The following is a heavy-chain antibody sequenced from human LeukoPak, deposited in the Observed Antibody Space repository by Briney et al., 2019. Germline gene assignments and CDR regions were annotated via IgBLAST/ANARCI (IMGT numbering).Heavy chain of an antibody. CDR3: AREWKTNSFDY. Sequence: GGSLRLSCAASGFTFTTYGMHWVRQAPGEGLEWVAFIYYDGSNIYYADYVKGRFTISRDISKNTLYLQMDSLRAEDTAIYYCAREWKTNSFDYWGQGTLVTVSS. V-gene: IGHV3-33*08. J-gene: IGHJ4*02. CDR1: GFTFTTYG. D-gene: IGHD1-1*01. CDR2: IYYDGSNI.